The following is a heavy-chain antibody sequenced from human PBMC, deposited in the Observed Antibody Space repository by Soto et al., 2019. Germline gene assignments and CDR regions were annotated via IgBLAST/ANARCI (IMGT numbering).Heavy chain of an antibody. V-gene: IGHV4-59*01. CDR3: ARAFSATAMVNAFDI. D-gene: IGHD5-18*01. J-gene: IGHJ3*02. CDR2: IYYSGST. Sequence: SETPSLTCTVSGGSISSYYWSWIRQPPGKGLEWIGYIYYSGSTNYNPSLKSRVTISVDTSKNQFSLKLSSVTAADTAVYYCARAFSATAMVNAFDIWGQGTMVTVSS. CDR1: GGSISSYY.